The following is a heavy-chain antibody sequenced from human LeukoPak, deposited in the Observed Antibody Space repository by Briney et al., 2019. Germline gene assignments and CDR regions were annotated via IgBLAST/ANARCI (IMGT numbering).Heavy chain of an antibody. CDR2: ISSSSSTI. J-gene: IGHJ4*02. V-gene: IGHV3-48*02. CDR3: ARDPGEGMTRGVGFDY. CDR1: GFTFSSYS. D-gene: IGHD4-23*01. Sequence: GGSLRLSCAASGFTFSSYSMNWVRQASGKGLEWVSYISSSSSTIYYADSVRGRFTISRDNAKNSLYLQMNSLRDEDTAVYYCARDPGEGMTRGVGFDYWGQGTLVTVSS.